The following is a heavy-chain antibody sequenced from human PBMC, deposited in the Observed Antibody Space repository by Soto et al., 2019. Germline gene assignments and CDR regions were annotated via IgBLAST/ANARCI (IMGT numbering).Heavy chain of an antibody. D-gene: IGHD3-22*01. CDR3: ARKDKSGYFNWFDP. CDR2: IFPSDSDT. V-gene: IGHV5-51*01. CDR1: GYKFTSSW. Sequence: PGESLKISCRTSGYKFTSSWIVWVRQKPGKGLEWMGIIFPSDSDTRYSPSFQGQVTISADRSTSTVFLQWASLKASDTAVYFCARKDKSGYFNWFDPWGQGTLVTVSS. J-gene: IGHJ5*02.